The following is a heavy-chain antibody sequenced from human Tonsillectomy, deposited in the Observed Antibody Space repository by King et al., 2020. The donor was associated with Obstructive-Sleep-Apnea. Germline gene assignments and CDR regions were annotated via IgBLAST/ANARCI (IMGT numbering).Heavy chain of an antibody. Sequence: VQLVESVGGLVQPGGSLRISCVGSGFTFMKYGMDWVRLAPGKGIWCISTFDNSGSCKDYADSAKGWFTVSRDNSKKTLYLQMNSLRADDTAVYHCYYEGYWGQGTLVTVSS. D-gene: IGHD3-3*01. J-gene: IGHJ4*02. CDR3: YYEGY. V-gene: IGHV3-23*04. CDR2: FDNSGSCK. CDR1: GFTFMKYG.